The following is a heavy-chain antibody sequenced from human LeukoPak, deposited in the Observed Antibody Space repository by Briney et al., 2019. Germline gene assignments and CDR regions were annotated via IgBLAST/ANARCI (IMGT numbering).Heavy chain of an antibody. CDR1: GFTFSSYA. V-gene: IGHV3-23*01. D-gene: IGHD6-13*01. CDR2: ISGSGGST. Sequence: GGSLRLSCAASGFTFSSYAMSWVRQAPGKGLEWVSAISGSGGSTYYADSVKGRFTISRDNSKNTLYLQMNSLRAEDTAVYYCAQRRLRSSSGTGRFSGMDVWGQGTTVTVSS. J-gene: IGHJ6*02. CDR3: AQRRLRSSSGTGRFSGMDV.